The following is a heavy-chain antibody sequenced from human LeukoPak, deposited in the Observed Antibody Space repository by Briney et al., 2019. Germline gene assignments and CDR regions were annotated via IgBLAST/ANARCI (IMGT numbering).Heavy chain of an antibody. V-gene: IGHV4-34*01. CDR1: GGSFSGYY. CDR3: ARGPFYQLLYPDNPRKTYYFDY. D-gene: IGHD2-2*02. CDR2: INHSGST. J-gene: IGHJ4*02. Sequence: SETLSLTCAVYGGSFSGYYWSWIRQPPGKGLEWIGEINHSGSTNYNPSLKSRVTISVDTSKNQFSLKLSSVTAADTAVYYCARGPFYQLLYPDNPRKTYYFDYWGQGTLVTVSS.